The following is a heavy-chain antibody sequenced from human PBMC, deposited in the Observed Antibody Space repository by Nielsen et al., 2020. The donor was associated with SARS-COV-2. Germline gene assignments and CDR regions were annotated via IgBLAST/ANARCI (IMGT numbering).Heavy chain of an antibody. CDR1: GFTFSSYA. CDR3: ARDWSGWAETNYFDY. Sequence: GGSLRLSCAASGFTFSSYAMHWVRQAPGKGLEWVAVISYDGSNKYYADSVKGRFTISRDNSKNTLYLQMNSLRAEDTAVYYCARDWSGWAETNYFDYWGQGTLVTVSS. J-gene: IGHJ4*02. D-gene: IGHD3-3*01. CDR2: ISYDGSNK. V-gene: IGHV3-30-3*01.